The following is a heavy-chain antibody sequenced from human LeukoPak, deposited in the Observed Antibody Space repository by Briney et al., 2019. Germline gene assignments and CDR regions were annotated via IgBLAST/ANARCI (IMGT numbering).Heavy chain of an antibody. D-gene: IGHD6-13*01. CDR3: ARHVVGAAAGRLAYYYMDV. V-gene: IGHV4-39*01. CDR1: GGSISSYY. CDR2: TYYSGTT. J-gene: IGHJ6*03. Sequence: PSETLSLTCTVSGGSISSYYWGWIRQPPGKGLEWIGSTYYSGTTYYNPSLKSRVTISVDTSKNQFSLKLSSVTAADTAVYYCARHVVGAAAGRLAYYYMDVWGKGTTVTISS.